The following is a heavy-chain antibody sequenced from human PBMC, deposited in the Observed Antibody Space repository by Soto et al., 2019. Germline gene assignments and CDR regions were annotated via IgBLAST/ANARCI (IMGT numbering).Heavy chain of an antibody. CDR3: ASALTISAAGLCFDY. CDR2: ISAYNGNT. V-gene: IGHV1-18*01. CDR1: GYTFTSYG. Sequence: ASVKVSCKASGYTFTSYGISWVRQAPGQGLEWMGWISAYNGNTNYAQKLQGRVTMTTDTSTSTAYMELRSLRSDDTAVYYCASALTISAAGLCFDYWGQGARVTVSS. J-gene: IGHJ4*02. D-gene: IGHD6-13*01.